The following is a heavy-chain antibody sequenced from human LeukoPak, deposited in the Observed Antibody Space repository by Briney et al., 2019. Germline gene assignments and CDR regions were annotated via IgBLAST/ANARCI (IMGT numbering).Heavy chain of an antibody. Sequence: SETLSLTCTVSGGSISSYYWSWIRQPPGKGLEWIGYIYYSGSTNYNPSLKSRVTISVDTSKNQFSLKLSSVTAADTAVYYCARERYYYGSGSLQTYYMDVWGKGTTVTISS. V-gene: IGHV4-59*01. CDR1: GGSISSYY. CDR3: ARERYYYGSGSLQTYYMDV. CDR2: IYYSGST. J-gene: IGHJ6*03. D-gene: IGHD3-10*01.